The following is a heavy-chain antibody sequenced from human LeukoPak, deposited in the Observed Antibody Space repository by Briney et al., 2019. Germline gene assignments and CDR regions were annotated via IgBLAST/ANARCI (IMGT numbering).Heavy chain of an antibody. D-gene: IGHD3-22*01. CDR2: ITYDVGGTK. Sequence: PGGSLRLSCAASGFTFSNYVMHWIRQAPGKGLEWVAVITYDVGGTKHYADSVKGRFAISRDNSKNTVYLQVNSLRAEDTAVYYCAKGSTTSGYSEDWVSWGQGTLVTVSS. CDR1: GFTFSNYV. J-gene: IGHJ5*02. CDR3: AKGSTTSGYSEDWVS. V-gene: IGHV3-30*09.